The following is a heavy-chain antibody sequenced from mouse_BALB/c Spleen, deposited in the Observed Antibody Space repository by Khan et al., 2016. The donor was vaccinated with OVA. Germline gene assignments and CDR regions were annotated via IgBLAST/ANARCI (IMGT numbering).Heavy chain of an antibody. CDR3: ARRGLRWDFDY. J-gene: IGHJ2*01. CDR2: INPSTGYT. CDR1: GYTFINYW. D-gene: IGHD1-1*01. Sequence: QMQLEESGAELAKPGASVKMSCKASGYTFINYWILWVKQRPGQGLEWIGYINPSTGYTEYNQNFKDKATLTGDKSSSTAYMQLSSLTSEDSAVYYCARRGLRWDFDYWGQGTTLTVSS. V-gene: IGHV1-7*01.